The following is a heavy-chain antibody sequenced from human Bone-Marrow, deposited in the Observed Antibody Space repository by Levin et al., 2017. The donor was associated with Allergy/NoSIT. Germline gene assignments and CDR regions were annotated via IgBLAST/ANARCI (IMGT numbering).Heavy chain of an antibody. CDR1: GFTFSSYA. J-gene: IGHJ4*02. CDR2: ISGSGGST. Sequence: LSLTCAASGFTFSSYAMSWVRQAPGKGLEWVSAISGSGGSTYYADSVKGRFTISRDNSKNTLYLQMNSLRAEDTAVYYCAKDGPGYSSSWVPMYNSGWLDYWGQGTLVIVSS. CDR3: AKDGPGYSSSWVPMYNSGWLDY. V-gene: IGHV3-23*01. D-gene: IGHD6-13*01.